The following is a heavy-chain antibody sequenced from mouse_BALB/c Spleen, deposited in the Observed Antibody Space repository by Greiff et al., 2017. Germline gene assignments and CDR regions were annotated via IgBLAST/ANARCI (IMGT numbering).Heavy chain of an antibody. Sequence: VQLQQSGPSLVKPSQTLSLTCSVTGDSITSGYWNWIRKFPGNKLEYMGYISYSGSTYYNPSLKSRISITRDTSKNQYYLQLNSVTTEDTATYYCARWNYGTFYYAMDYWGQGTSVTVSS. CDR2: ISYSGST. D-gene: IGHD1-1*01. J-gene: IGHJ4*01. CDR3: ARWNYGTFYYAMDY. CDR1: GDSITSGY. V-gene: IGHV3-8*02.